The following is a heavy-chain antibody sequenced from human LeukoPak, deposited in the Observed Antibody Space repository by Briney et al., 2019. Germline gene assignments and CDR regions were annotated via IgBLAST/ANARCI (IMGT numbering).Heavy chain of an antibody. J-gene: IGHJ4*02. CDR3: ARNPSYSSSWYRAFYFDY. CDR1: GGSISSNTHY. Sequence: SETLSLTCTVSGGSISSNTHYWGWIRQPPGKGLEWIGSVYYSGRTYYNPSLKSRVTISVDASKNQFSLKMSSVTAADTAVYYCARNPSYSSSWYRAFYFDYWGQGTLVTVSS. CDR2: VYYSGRT. D-gene: IGHD6-13*01. V-gene: IGHV4-39*01.